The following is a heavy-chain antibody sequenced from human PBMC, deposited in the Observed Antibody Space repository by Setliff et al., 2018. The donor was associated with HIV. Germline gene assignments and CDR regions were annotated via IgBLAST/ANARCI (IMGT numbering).Heavy chain of an antibody. Sequence: PGGSLRLSCAASGFTVSSNYMTWVRQAPGKGLEWVSILHRDGGTYSADSVKGRFTIFRDNSKNTLYLRMNNLRVDDTAVYYCARLNFWSVLYNWPDPWGQGTLVTVSS. CDR2: LHRDGGT. V-gene: IGHV3-53*01. CDR1: GFTVSSNY. J-gene: IGHJ5*02. CDR3: ARLNFWSVLYNWPDP. D-gene: IGHD3-3*01.